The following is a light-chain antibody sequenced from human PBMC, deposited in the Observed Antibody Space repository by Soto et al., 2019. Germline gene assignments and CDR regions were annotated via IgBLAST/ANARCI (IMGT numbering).Light chain of an antibody. V-gene: IGKV1-5*03. J-gene: IGKJ1*01. CDR3: QQSNNYPWT. CDR1: QYIHNY. CDR2: EAA. Sequence: DIQMTQSPSTLSASVGDRVTITCRASQYIHNYLAWYQQKPGEAPKLLIYEAANLESGVPSRFSGSGTGTEFTRTISSLQPDDFAIYYCQQSNNYPWTFGQGTRVEI.